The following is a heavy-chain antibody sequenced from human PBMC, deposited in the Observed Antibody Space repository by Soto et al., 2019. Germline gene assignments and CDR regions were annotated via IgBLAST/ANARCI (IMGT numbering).Heavy chain of an antibody. CDR1: GYTFTNYG. CDR2: ISAYNDNT. D-gene: IGHD6-13*01. Sequence: ASVKVSCKASGYTFTNYGITWVRQAPGQGLEWMGWISAYNDNTNYAQKLQGRVTMTTDTSTSTAYMELRSLRSDDTAVYYCARGGPNSSSWNRVYYYYYYMDVWGKGTTVTVSS. V-gene: IGHV1-18*01. CDR3: ARGGPNSSSWNRVYYYYYYMDV. J-gene: IGHJ6*03.